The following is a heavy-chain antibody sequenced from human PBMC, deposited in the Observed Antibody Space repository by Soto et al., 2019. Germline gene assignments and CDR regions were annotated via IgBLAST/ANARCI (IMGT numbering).Heavy chain of an antibody. D-gene: IGHD3-10*01. CDR1: GFTFSSSA. V-gene: IGHV3-23*01. CDR3: AKQGGYYGAPDDY. CDR2: ISSGGGST. J-gene: IGHJ4*02. Sequence: EVQLLESGGDLVQPGGSLRLSCAASGFTFSSSAMSWVRQAPGKGLEWVSAISSGGGSTYYADSVKGRIAISRDNSKNPLYLQMNSLRAEDTDVYSCAKQGGYYGAPDDYCGQGTLVTVSS.